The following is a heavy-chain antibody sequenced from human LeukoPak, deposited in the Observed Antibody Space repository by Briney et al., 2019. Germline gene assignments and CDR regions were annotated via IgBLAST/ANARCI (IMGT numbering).Heavy chain of an antibody. D-gene: IGHD2-2*02. CDR3: ARDLGSYQLLYRGFWFDP. CDR1: DDSFSSHY. Sequence: TSETLSLTCAVSDDSFSSHYWTWIRQPPGKGLEWIGYISYIGSTNYNPSLKSRVTISIDTSKNQFSLKLSYVTAADTAVYYCARDLGSYQLLYRGFWFDPWGQGTLVTVSS. V-gene: IGHV4-59*11. J-gene: IGHJ5*02. CDR2: ISYIGST.